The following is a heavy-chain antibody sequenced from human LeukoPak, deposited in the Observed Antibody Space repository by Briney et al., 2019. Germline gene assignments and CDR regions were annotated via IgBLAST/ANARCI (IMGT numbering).Heavy chain of an antibody. CDR2: ISSSGSRI. CDR3: ARDSNVDGAFDI. J-gene: IGHJ3*02. V-gene: IGHV3-48*03. CDR1: GSTFSSYE. Sequence: GGSLRLSCAASGSTFSSYEMNWVRQAPGKGLEWVSYISSSGSRIYFADSVKGRFTISRDNAKNSLYLQMNSLRAEDTAVYYCARDSNVDGAFDIWGQGTMVTVSS. D-gene: IGHD5-24*01.